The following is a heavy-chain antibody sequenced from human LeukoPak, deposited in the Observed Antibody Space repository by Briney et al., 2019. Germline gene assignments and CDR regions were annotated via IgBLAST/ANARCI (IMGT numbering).Heavy chain of an antibody. CDR1: GYILTSYG. V-gene: IGHV1-18*01. Sequence: GASVKVSCKASGYILTSYGISWVGQAPGHGLEWLAWISAYNGNRNYAQKLQGRVTLTTDTSTGTAYMELRSLRSDDTAVYYCARDSVVGATTRAFDIRRQGTMVTDSS. CDR3: ARDSVVGATTRAFDI. D-gene: IGHD1-26*01. J-gene: IGHJ3*02. CDR2: ISAYNGNR.